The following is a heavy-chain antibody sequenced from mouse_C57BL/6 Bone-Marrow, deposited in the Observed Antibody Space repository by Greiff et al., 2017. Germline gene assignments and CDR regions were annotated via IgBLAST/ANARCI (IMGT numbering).Heavy chain of an antibody. J-gene: IGHJ4*01. CDR1: GYTFTSYW. Sequence: VQLQQPGAELVRPGSSVKLSCKASGYTFTSYWMDWVKQRPGQGLEWIGNIYPSDSETHYNQKFKDKATLTVDKSSSTAYMQLSSLTSEDSAVYYCARRDGGGDYYAMDYWGQGTSVTVSS. V-gene: IGHV1-61*01. CDR2: IYPSDSET. CDR3: ARRDGGGDYYAMDY.